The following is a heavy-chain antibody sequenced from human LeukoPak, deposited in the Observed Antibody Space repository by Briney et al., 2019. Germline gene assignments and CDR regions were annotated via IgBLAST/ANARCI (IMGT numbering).Heavy chain of an antibody. CDR3: ARSGLVGPYGNYYYYMDV. D-gene: IGHD2-8*02. Sequence: SSVKVSSKASGYTFTGYYMHWVRQAPGQGLVWMGRINPNSDGTNYAQKFQGRVTMTKDTSISTAYMELSRLRSDDTAVYYCARSGLVGPYGNYYYYMDVWGKGTTVTVSS. CDR1: GYTFTGYY. CDR2: INPNSDGT. J-gene: IGHJ6*03. V-gene: IGHV1-2*06.